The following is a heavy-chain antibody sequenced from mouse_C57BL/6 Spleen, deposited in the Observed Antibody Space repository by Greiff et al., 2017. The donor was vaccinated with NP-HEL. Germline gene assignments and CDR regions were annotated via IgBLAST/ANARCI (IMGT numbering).Heavy chain of an antibody. CDR2: IWSGGST. V-gene: IGHV2-2*01. D-gene: IGHD3-1*01. Sequence: QVQLQQSGPGLVQPSQSLSITCTVSGFSLTSYGVHWVRQSPGKGLEWLGVIWSGGSTDYNAAFISRLSISKDNSKSQVFFKMNSLQADDTAIYYCARGLQGAMDYWGQGTSVTVSS. CDR3: ARGLQGAMDY. J-gene: IGHJ4*01. CDR1: GFSLTSYG.